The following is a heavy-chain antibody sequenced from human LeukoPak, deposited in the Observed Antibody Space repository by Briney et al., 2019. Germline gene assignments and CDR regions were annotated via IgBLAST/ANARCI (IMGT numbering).Heavy chain of an antibody. CDR2: IKQDGSEK. V-gene: IGHV3-7*01. CDR3: ARVYYDSSGGYFDY. J-gene: IGHJ4*02. CDR1: GFTFSSYW. D-gene: IGHD3-22*01. Sequence: GGSLRLSCAASGFTFSSYWMSWVRQAPGKGLEWVANIKQDGSEKYYVDSVRGRFTISRDNAKNSLYLQMNSLRAEDTAVYYCARVYYDSSGGYFDYWGQGTLVTVSS.